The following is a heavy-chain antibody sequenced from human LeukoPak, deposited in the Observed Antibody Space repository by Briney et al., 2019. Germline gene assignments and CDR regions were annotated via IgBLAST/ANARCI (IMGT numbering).Heavy chain of an antibody. V-gene: IGHV1-69*13. D-gene: IGHD3-10*01. Sequence: PGASVKVSCKASGYTFTSYGISWVRQAPGQGLEWMGGIIRIFGTANYAQKFQGRVTITADESTSTAYMELSSLRSEDTAVYYCARGLSVIFGELFYRSGYYYYYMDVWGKGTTVTISS. CDR1: GYTFTSYG. J-gene: IGHJ6*03. CDR3: ARGLSVIFGELFYRSGYYYYYMDV. CDR2: IIRIFGTA.